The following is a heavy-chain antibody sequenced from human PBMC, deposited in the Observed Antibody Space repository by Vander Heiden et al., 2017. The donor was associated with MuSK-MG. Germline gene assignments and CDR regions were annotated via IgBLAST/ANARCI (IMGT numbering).Heavy chain of an antibody. CDR1: GGSFGRSDYF. J-gene: IGHJ4*02. V-gene: IGHV4-39*01. CDR2: IYYSGTT. Sequence: QLQLQESGPRLVKPSETLSLSCDVSGGSFGRSDYFWGWARQPPGKGLEWIGSIYYSGTTYYNPSLENRVTISVDTSKNQFSLSLSSVTAADTAVYYCGRQVNEYSWPRFFDYWGQGTLVTVSS. D-gene: IGHD4-4*01. CDR3: GRQVNEYSWPRFFDY.